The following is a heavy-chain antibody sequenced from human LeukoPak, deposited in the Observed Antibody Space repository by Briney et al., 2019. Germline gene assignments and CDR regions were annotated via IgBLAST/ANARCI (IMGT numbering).Heavy chain of an antibody. Sequence: SVKVSCKASGGTFSSYAISWVRQAPGQGLEWVGGIIPIFGTANYAQKFQGRVTITADESTSTAYMELSSLRSEDTAVYYCAREGQQLKHFDYWGQGTLVTVSS. CDR1: GGTFSSYA. CDR3: AREGQQLKHFDY. V-gene: IGHV1-69*13. J-gene: IGHJ4*02. D-gene: IGHD1-1*01. CDR2: IIPIFGTA.